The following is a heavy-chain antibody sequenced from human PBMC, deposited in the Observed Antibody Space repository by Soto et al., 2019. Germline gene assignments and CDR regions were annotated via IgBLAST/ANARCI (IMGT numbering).Heavy chain of an antibody. V-gene: IGHV1-46*01. CDR3: ARDRATVATVASSRNYYYYSGMDV. CDR1: GYTFTSYY. J-gene: IGHJ6*02. Sequence: QVQLVQSGAEVKKPGASVKVSCKASGYTFTSYYMHWVRQAPGQGLEWMGIINPSGGSTSYAQKFRGRGAVPRDTSTSTVYMELRSLRSEDTAVYYCARDRATVATVASSRNYYYYSGMDVWGQGTTVTVSS. CDR2: INPSGGST. D-gene: IGHD4-4*01.